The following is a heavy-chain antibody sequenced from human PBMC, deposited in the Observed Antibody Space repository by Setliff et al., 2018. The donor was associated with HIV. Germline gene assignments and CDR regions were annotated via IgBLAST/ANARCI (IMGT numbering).Heavy chain of an antibody. CDR2: RWYDGSEK. J-gene: IGHJ6*03. Sequence: GGSLRLSCGASGFTLRNYVMHWVRQAPGKGLEWVAVRWYDGSEKYYGDSVKGRFTISRDNFKNTLYLQMNSLGVEDTAVYYCARDRLESRWFGDLNYMDVWGKGTTVTVSS. CDR1: GFTLRNYV. V-gene: IGHV3-33*08. D-gene: IGHD3-10*01. CDR3: ARDRLESRWFGDLNYMDV.